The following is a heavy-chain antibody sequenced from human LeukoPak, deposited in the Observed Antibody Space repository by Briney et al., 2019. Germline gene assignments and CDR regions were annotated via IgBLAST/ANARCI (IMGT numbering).Heavy chain of an antibody. Sequence: PSEALSLTCTVSGGSISSYYWSWIRQPPGKGLEWIGYIYYSGSTNYNPSLKSRVTISVDTSKNQFSLKLSSVTAADTAVYYCARAYSSSWLDYWGQGTLVTVSS. D-gene: IGHD6-13*01. V-gene: IGHV4-59*01. CDR1: GGSISSYY. J-gene: IGHJ4*02. CDR2: IYYSGST. CDR3: ARAYSSSWLDY.